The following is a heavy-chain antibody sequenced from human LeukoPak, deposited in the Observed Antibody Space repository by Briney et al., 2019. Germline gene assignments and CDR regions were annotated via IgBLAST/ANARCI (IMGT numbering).Heavy chain of an antibody. Sequence: SETLSLTCTVSGGSISSGDYYWSWIRQPPGKGLEWIGYIYYSGSTYYNPSLKSRVTISVDASKNQFSLKLSSVTAADTAVYYCARVTVPAAIGGDWFDPWGQGTLVTASS. D-gene: IGHD2-2*01. CDR2: IYYSGST. CDR3: ARVTVPAAIGGDWFDP. J-gene: IGHJ5*02. V-gene: IGHV4-30-4*01. CDR1: GGSISSGDYY.